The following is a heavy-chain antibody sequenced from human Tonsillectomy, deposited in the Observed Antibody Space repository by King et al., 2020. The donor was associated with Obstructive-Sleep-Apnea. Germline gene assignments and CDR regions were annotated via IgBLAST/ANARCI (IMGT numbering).Heavy chain of an antibody. J-gene: IGHJ4*02. CDR1: VVSFSGYY. CDR2: NNHSGST. Sequence: VQLQQWGAGLLKPSETLSLTCAVYVVSFSGYYWSWIRQPPWKVLEWIGENNHSGSTNQNPSLKSRVPLSVDTSKNKFSLKLSSVTAADTAVYYCARSDILTGYGYFDYWGQGTLVTVSS. D-gene: IGHD3-9*01. CDR3: ARSDILTGYGYFDY. V-gene: IGHV4-34*01.